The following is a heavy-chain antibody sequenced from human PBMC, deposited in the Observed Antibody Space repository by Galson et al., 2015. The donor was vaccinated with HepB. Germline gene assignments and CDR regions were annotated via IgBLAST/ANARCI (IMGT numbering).Heavy chain of an antibody. J-gene: IGHJ6*02. D-gene: IGHD2-2*01. V-gene: IGHV3-30*04. CDR1: GFTFNDYA. CDR2: ISYDGSKK. CDR3: AREEGVPAYSYYYYCGMDV. Sequence: SLRLSCAASGFTFNDYALHWVRQAPGKGLEWVAVISYDGSKKYSADSVKGRFTISRDNSKNTLYLQMNSLRTEDTAVYYCAREEGVPAYSYYYYCGMDVWGQGTTVTVSS.